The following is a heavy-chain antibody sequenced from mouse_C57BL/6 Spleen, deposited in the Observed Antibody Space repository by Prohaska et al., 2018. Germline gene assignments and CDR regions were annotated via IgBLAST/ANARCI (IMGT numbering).Heavy chain of an antibody. V-gene: IGHV3-6*01. CDR1: GYSITSGYY. CDR2: ISYDGSN. J-gene: IGHJ4*01. CDR3: ARVHGYYAMDY. Sequence: DVQLQESGPGLVKPSQSLSLTCSVTGYSITSGYYWNWIRQFPGNNLEWMGYISYDGSNNYNPSLKNRSSSTRDTSKNQFFLKLNSVTTEDTATYYCARVHGYYAMDYWGQGTSVTVSS.